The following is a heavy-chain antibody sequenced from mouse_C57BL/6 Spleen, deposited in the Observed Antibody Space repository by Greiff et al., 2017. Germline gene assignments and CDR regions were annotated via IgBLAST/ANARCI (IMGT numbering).Heavy chain of an antibody. CDR1: GYAFSSSW. V-gene: IGHV1-82*01. CDR2: IYPGDGDT. D-gene: IGHD1-1*01. J-gene: IGHJ3*01. CDR3: ARYYYGKGFAY. Sequence: VQLQHSGPELVKPGASVKISCKASGYAFSSSWMNWVKQRPGKGLEWIGRIYPGDGDTNYNGKFKGKATLTADKSSSTAYMQLSSLTSEDSAVYFCARYYYGKGFAYWGQGTLVTVSA.